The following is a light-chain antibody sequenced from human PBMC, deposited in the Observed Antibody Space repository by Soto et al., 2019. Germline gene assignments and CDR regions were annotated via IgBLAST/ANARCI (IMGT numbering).Light chain of an antibody. V-gene: IGLV2-14*03. J-gene: IGLJ1*01. CDR3: SSFITSTSYV. CDR2: DVS. CDR1: SSDVGNYNY. Sequence: QSVLTQPASVSGSPGQSITISCTGTSSDVGNYNYVSWYQQYPGKAPKLLISDVSYRPSGVSNRFSGSKSGNTASLTISGLQATDEADYYCSSFITSTSYVFGTGTKVTVL.